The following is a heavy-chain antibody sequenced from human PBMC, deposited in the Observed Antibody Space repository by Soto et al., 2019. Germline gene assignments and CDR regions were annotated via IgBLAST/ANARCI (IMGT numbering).Heavy chain of an antibody. CDR1: GGSINSYW. CDR2: VYSTGTT. D-gene: IGHD3-10*01. V-gene: IGHV4-4*07. Sequence: SETLSLTCIVSGGSINSYWWSWIRQPAGKGLEWIGRVYSTGTTDYDPSLNSRATMSVETSKNQFSLKLASVTAADTAVYYCARDIGSYAYGEGYWGQGIQVTVSS. CDR3: ARDIGSYAYGEGY. J-gene: IGHJ4*02.